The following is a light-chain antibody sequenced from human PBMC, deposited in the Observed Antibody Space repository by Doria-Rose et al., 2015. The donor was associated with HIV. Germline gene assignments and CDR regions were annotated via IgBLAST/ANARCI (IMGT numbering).Light chain of an antibody. V-gene: IGKV4-1*01. CDR3: QQYYDTPS. CDR2: WAS. CDR1: QSLLYTSKNY. Sequence: DIQVTQSPESLGMSLGERATLNCKSNQSLLYTSKNYLAWYQQKPGQPPKLLMYWASTRQSGVPARCSGSGSGTDFTLTISSLEAEDVAVYYCQQYYDTPSFGPGTTVDIK. J-gene: IGKJ3*01.